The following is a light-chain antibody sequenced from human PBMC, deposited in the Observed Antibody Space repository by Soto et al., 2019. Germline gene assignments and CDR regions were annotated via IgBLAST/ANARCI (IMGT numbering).Light chain of an antibody. CDR2: VAS. Sequence: DNQMTQSPSSLSASIGDRVTITCRASQGISNYLAWYQQKPGKVPKLLIYVASTLQSGVPSRFSGSGSGTDFTLTISSLQPEDVATYYCQKHNGAPFTFGPGTKVDIK. J-gene: IGKJ3*01. V-gene: IGKV1-27*01. CDR3: QKHNGAPFT. CDR1: QGISNY.